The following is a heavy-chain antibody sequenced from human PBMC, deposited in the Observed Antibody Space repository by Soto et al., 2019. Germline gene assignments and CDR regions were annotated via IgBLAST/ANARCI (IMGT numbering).Heavy chain of an antibody. V-gene: IGHV3-30*03. D-gene: IGHD2-15*01. J-gene: IGHJ6*02. CDR2: ISFDGNNK. Sequence: QVHLMESGGGGVQPGRSKRLSCVVSGFTFNDYAIHWVRQAPGKGLEWVAVISFDGNNKFYADSVKGRFTISRDRSKTTAYLQMNNLRAEDTAVYYCARDHWDCSGGGCNPHQLNFFAMDVWGQGTTVTVSS. CDR1: GFTFNDYA. CDR3: ARDHWDCSGGGCNPHQLNFFAMDV.